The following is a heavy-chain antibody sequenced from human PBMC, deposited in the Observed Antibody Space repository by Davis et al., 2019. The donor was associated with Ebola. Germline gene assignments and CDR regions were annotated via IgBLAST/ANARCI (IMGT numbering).Heavy chain of an antibody. J-gene: IGHJ3*02. V-gene: IGHV3-21*01. D-gene: IGHD2-15*01. CDR3: AREGVVGAFDI. CDR1: GFTFSSYG. Sequence: GESLKISCAASGFTFSSYGMHWVRQAPGKGLEWVSSISSSSSYIYYADSVKGRFTISRDNAKNSPYLQMNSLRAEDTAVYYCAREGVVGAFDIWGQGTMVTVSS. CDR2: ISSSSSYI.